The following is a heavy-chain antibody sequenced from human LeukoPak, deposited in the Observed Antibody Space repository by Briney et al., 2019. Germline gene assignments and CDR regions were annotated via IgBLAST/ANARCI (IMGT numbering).Heavy chain of an antibody. V-gene: IGHV3-30-3*01. D-gene: IGHD2-2*01. CDR1: GFTFSSYA. CDR3: AREGAAALPGYYYYMDV. J-gene: IGHJ6*03. CDR2: ISYDGSNK. Sequence: GGSLRLSCAASGFTFSSYAMSWVRQAPGKGLEWVAVISYDGSNKYYADSVKGRFTISRDNSKNTLYLQMNSLRAEDTAVYYCAREGAAALPGYYYYMDVWGKGTTVTVSS.